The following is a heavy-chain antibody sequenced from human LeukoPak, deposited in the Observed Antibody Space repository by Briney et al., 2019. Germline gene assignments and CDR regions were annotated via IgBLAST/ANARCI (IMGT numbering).Heavy chain of an antibody. Sequence: SVKVSCKASGGTFSSYAISWVRQAPGQGLEWMGRIIPILGIANYAQKFQGRVTITADKSTSTACIELSSLRSEDTAVYYCARDVVNYYDSSGYSRGHDYWGQGTLVTVSS. CDR2: IIPILGIA. CDR1: GGTFSSYA. CDR3: ARDVVNYYDSSGYSRGHDY. J-gene: IGHJ4*02. D-gene: IGHD3-22*01. V-gene: IGHV1-69*04.